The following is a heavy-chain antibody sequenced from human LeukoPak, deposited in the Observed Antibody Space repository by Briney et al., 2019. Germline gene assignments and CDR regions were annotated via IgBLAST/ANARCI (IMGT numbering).Heavy chain of an antibody. CDR3: TTVATIVTQNFDY. CDR1: GFTFSNAW. D-gene: IGHD4/OR15-4a*01. CDR2: IKSKTDGGTT. V-gene: IGHV3-15*01. J-gene: IGHJ4*02. Sequence: PGASLRLSCAASGFTFSNAWMNWVRQAPGKGLEWVGRIKSKTDGGTTDYAAPVKGRFTISRDDSKNTLYLQMDSLKSEDTAMYYCTTVATIVTQNFDYWGQVTLVTVSS.